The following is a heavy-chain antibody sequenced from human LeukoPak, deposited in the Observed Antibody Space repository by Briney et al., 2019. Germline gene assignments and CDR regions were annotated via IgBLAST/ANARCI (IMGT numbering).Heavy chain of an antibody. V-gene: IGHV1-3*01. CDR3: ARDYDILTGYFRAEYFQH. CDR1: GYTFTSYA. Sequence: GASVKVSCKASGYTFTSYAMHWVRQAPGQRLEWMGWINAGNGNTKYSQKFQGRVTITRDTSASTAYMELSSLRSEDTAVYYCARDYDILTGYFRAEYFQHWGQGTLVTVSS. J-gene: IGHJ1*01. D-gene: IGHD3-9*01. CDR2: INAGNGNT.